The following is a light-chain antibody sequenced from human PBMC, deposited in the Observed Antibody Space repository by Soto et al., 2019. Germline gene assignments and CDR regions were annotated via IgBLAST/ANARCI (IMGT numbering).Light chain of an antibody. CDR2: DVR. J-gene: IGLJ2*01. Sequence: QSALTQPASVSGSPGQSITISCTGTSSDVGGYNYVSWYQQHPGKAPKLRIYDVRNRPSGVSKRSSGSNSGNTASLTISGLQAEDEVDYYCSSYTSSSALVVFGGGTKLTVL. CDR3: SSYTSSSALVV. V-gene: IGLV2-14*01. CDR1: SSDVGGYNY.